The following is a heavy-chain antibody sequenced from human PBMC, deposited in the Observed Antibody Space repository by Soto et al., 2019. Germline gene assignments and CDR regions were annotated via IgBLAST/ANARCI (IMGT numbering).Heavy chain of an antibody. Sequence: SVKVSCKASGYTFTTYAVHWVCQAPGQGLEWMGGIIPIFGTANYAQKFQGRITITADESTSTPYLELSSLRSEDTAVYYCAKDLQGGGYIYGYDYWGLGTLVTVSS. CDR3: AKDLQGGGYIYGYDY. CDR2: IIPIFGTA. CDR1: GYTFTTYA. J-gene: IGHJ4*02. V-gene: IGHV1-69*13. D-gene: IGHD5-18*01.